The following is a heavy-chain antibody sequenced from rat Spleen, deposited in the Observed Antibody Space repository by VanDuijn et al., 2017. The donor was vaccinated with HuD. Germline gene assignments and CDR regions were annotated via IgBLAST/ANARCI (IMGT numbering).Heavy chain of an antibody. CDR2: ISSGGGGT. CDR1: GFTFSDYG. J-gene: IGHJ2*01. Sequence: EVQLVESGGGLVQPGRSLKLSCAASGFTFSDYGVAWVRQAPKKGLEWVASISSGGGGTYYRDSVKGRFIISRDDAKSTLYLQMDSLRPEDTATYYCARLDRRIRGFDYWGQGVMVTVSS. V-gene: IGHV5-29*01. CDR3: ARLDRRIRGFDY. D-gene: IGHD4-3*01.